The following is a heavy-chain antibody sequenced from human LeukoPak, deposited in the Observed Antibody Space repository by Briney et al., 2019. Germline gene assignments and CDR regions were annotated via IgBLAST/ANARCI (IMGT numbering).Heavy chain of an antibody. CDR3: ARDRDLYSGYDSSPYYFGY. CDR1: GGTFSSYA. CDR2: IIPIFGTA. D-gene: IGHD5-12*01. J-gene: IGHJ4*02. V-gene: IGHV1-69*01. Sequence: SVKVSCKASGGTFSSYAISWVRQAPGQGLEWMGGIIPIFGTANYAQKFQGRVTITADESTSTAYMELSSLRSEDTAVYDCARDRDLYSGYDSSPYYFGYWGQGTLVTVSS.